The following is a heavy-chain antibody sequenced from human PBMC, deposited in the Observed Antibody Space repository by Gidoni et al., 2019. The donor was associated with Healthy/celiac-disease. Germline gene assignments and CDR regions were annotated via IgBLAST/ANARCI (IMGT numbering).Heavy chain of an antibody. CDR1: GGTFSSCA. CDR3: AREANARYIYGSYYYYYYIDV. J-gene: IGHJ6*03. D-gene: IGHD5-18*01. Sequence: QVQLGQSGGEVTKPGSSVKVHCKDSGGTFSSCALSWVRQAPGQGLAWMGGSTPIFGTAHYAQKSQGRVTITADKSTSTSYIELSSLRSEDTALYYCAREANARYIYGSYYYYYYIDVLGKGTTVTVSS. V-gene: IGHV1-69*06. CDR2: STPIFGTA.